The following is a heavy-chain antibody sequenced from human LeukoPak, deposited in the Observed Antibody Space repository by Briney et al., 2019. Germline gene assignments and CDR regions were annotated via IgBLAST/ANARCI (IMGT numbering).Heavy chain of an antibody. J-gene: IGHJ6*02. Sequence: SETLSLTCTVSGGSISSYYWSWIRRPPGKGLEWIGYIYYSGSTNYNPSLKSRVTISVDTSKNQFSLKLSSVTAADTAVYYCASTRIVSYYYYGMDVWGQGTTVTVSS. V-gene: IGHV4-59*01. CDR3: ASTRIVSYYYYGMDV. CDR1: GGSISSYY. CDR2: IYYSGST. D-gene: IGHD2-15*01.